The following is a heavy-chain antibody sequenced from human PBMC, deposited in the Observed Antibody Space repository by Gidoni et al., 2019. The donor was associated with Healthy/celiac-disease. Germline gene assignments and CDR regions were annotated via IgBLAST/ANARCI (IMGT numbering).Heavy chain of an antibody. V-gene: IGHV1-2*04. CDR2: INPNSGGT. Sequence: QVQLVPSGAEVKKPGASVKVSCNASGYTFTGHYMPWVRQAPGQGLEWMGWINPNSGGTNYAQKFQGWVTMTRDTSISTAYMELSRLRSDDTAVYYCARVRGDYGDYDYWYFDLWGRGTLVTVSS. D-gene: IGHD4-17*01. CDR1: GYTFTGHY. CDR3: ARVRGDYGDYDYWYFDL. J-gene: IGHJ2*01.